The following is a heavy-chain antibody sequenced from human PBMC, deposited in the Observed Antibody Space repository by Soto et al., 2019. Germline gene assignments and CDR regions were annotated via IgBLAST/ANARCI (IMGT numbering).Heavy chain of an antibody. CDR3: AKDLQAYGDYNYYYYGMDV. Sequence: QVQLVESGGGVVQPGGSLRLSCTASGFTFTTFGIHWVRQAPGKGLEWVALISYDGHNKYYSDSVKGRFTISRDNYKNTRSLQMNSLRAEDTAVYYCAKDLQAYGDYNYYYYGMDVWGQGTTVSVSS. V-gene: IGHV3-30*18. CDR2: ISYDGHNK. D-gene: IGHD4-17*01. J-gene: IGHJ6*02. CDR1: GFTFTTFG.